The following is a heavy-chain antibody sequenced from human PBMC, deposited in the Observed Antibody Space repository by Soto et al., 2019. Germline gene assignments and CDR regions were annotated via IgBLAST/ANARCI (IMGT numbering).Heavy chain of an antibody. D-gene: IGHD3-10*01. Sequence: QVQLMQSGAEVTNPGASVTLSCKTSGYAFMSYGLSWVRLAPGQGLEWMGWTVAGSGNRIYAQKFQDRINMNIDTATNTGYMELRRLRSDDSARYFCTRGAGYGSGSRHFDAWGQGTLVTVSS. V-gene: IGHV1-18*01. CDR2: TVAGSGNR. CDR1: GYAFMSYG. CDR3: TRGAGYGSGSRHFDA. J-gene: IGHJ4*02.